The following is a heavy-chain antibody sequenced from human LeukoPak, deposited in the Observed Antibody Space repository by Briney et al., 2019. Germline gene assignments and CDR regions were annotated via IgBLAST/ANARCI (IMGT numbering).Heavy chain of an antibody. CDR1: GTSISSGVYS. J-gene: IGHJ4*02. CDR2: IYYSGNT. CDR3: ARSITIFGALGYFDY. V-gene: IGHV4-31*03. D-gene: IGHD3-3*01. Sequence: NPSETLSLTFTVSGTSISSGVYSWSWVRQHPGKGLEWIAYIYYSGNTYYNPSLKRRVTISVDTSKNQFSLKLISVTAADTAVYYCARSITIFGALGYFDYWGQGTLVTVSS.